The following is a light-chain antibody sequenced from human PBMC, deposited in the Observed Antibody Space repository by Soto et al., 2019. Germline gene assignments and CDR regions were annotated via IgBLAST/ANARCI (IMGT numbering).Light chain of an antibody. CDR2: EVT. CDR3: SSYVRSSSSWV. Sequence: QSVLTQPASVSGSPGQSITISCTGSGRDIGAYDYVSWYQLHPGKAPKLMIYEVTNRPSGVSDRFSGSKSGNTASLTVSGLQAEDEGDYYCSSYVRSSSSWVFGGGTKLTVL. J-gene: IGLJ3*02. CDR1: GRDIGAYDY. V-gene: IGLV2-14*01.